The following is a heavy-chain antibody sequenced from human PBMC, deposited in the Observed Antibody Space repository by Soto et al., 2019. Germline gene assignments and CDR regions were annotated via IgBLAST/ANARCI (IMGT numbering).Heavy chain of an antibody. D-gene: IGHD2-15*01. Sequence: EVQLVESGGGLVQPGGSLRLSCAASGFTFSSYWMHWVRQAPGKGLVWVSRINSDGSSTSYADSVKGRFTISRDNATNTLDLQMNSLRAEDTAVYYCVRTSLVVAAATREDYWGQGTLVTVSS. V-gene: IGHV3-74*01. CDR3: VRTSLVVAAATREDY. CDR2: INSDGSST. J-gene: IGHJ4*02. CDR1: GFTFSSYW.